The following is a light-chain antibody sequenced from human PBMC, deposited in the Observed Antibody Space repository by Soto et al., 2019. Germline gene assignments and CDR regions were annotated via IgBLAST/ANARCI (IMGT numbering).Light chain of an antibody. CDR3: QQYDRFPYT. J-gene: IGKJ2*01. Sequence: DIQMTQSPSTLSASVGDTVTITCRASQSLRYGLAWYQQKPGQAPKLLIHKASTLESGVPSRFSGSGSGTEFTLTISSLQPDDFATFYCQQYDRFPYTFGQGTKLEIK. CDR1: QSLRYG. CDR2: KAS. V-gene: IGKV1-5*03.